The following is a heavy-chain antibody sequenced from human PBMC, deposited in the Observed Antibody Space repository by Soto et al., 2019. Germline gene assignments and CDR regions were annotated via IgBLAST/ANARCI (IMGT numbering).Heavy chain of an antibody. Sequence: SETLSLTCTVSGGSISSYYWSWIRQPPGKGLEWIGYIYYSGSTNYNPSLKSRVTISVDTSKNQFSLKLSSVTAADTAVYYCANAGYCSGGSCYGMDVWGQGTTVTVSS. J-gene: IGHJ6*02. D-gene: IGHD2-15*01. CDR2: IYYSGST. V-gene: IGHV4-59*01. CDR1: GGSISSYY. CDR3: ANAGYCSGGSCYGMDV.